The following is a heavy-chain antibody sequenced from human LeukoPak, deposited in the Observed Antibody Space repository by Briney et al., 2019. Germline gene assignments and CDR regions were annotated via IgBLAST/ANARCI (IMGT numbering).Heavy chain of an antibody. J-gene: IGHJ4*02. CDR2: TSESGSVV. Sequence: GGSLRLSCAAAGFTFSSYNMNWVRQAPGKGPEWVSFTSESGSVVYYRDSVKGRFTISRDNAKNLLYLQMDSLRVEDTAVYICARDRPLDYWGQGTLVTVSS. CDR1: GFTFSSYN. CDR3: ARDRPLDY. V-gene: IGHV3-48*01.